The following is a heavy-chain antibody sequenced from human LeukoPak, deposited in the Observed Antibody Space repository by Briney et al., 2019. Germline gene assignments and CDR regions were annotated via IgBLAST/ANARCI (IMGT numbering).Heavy chain of an antibody. D-gene: IGHD3-22*01. CDR2: ISSSSSYI. J-gene: IGHJ3*02. CDR3: ARGPDSSGDAFDI. V-gene: IGHV3-21*01. Sequence: GGSLRLSCAASGFTFSSYSMNWVRQAPGKGLEWVSSISSSSSYIYYADSVKGRFTISRDNAKNSPYLQMNSLRAEDTAVYYCARGPDSSGDAFDIWGQGTMVTVSS. CDR1: GFTFSSYS.